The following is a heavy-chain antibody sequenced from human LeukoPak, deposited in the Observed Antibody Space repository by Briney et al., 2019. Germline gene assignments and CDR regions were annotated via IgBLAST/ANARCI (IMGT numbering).Heavy chain of an antibody. CDR3: ARAIVKQRFWFDP. V-gene: IGHV4-39*07. CDR1: GGSISTSSYY. CDR2: IFYSGST. Sequence: PSETLSLTCTVSGGSISTSSYYWGWVRQPPGKGLEWIGNIFYSGSTYYSPSLKSRVTISLDTSKNQFSLKLSSVTAADTAVYYCARAIVKQRFWFDPWGQGTLVTVSS. D-gene: IGHD5-18*01. J-gene: IGHJ5*02.